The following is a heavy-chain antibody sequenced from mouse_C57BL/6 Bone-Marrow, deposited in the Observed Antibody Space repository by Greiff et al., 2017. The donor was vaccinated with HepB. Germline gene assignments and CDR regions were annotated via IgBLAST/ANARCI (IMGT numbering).Heavy chain of an antibody. CDR1: GYAFSSSW. J-gene: IGHJ3*01. D-gene: IGHD2-3*01. Sequence: LVESGPELVTPGASVKISCKASGYAFSSSWMNWVKQRPGRGLVWIGRIYPGDGDTNYNGKFKGKATLTADKSSSTAYMHLSSLTSEDSAVYFCARCEGIYDGPGFAYWGQGTLVTVAA. CDR2: IYPGDGDT. CDR3: ARCEGIYDGPGFAY. V-gene: IGHV1-82*01.